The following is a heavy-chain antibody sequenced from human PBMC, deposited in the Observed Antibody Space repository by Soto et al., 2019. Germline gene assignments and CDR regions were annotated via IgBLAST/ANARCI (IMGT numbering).Heavy chain of an antibody. J-gene: IGHJ3*02. Sequence: LRLSCAASGFTFSSYAMSWVRQAPGKGLGWVSAISGSGGSTYYADSVKGRFTISRDNSKNTLYLQMNSLRAEDTAVYYCAKDYSRSWYRPNDAFDIWGQGTMVTVSS. CDR1: GFTFSSYA. CDR3: AKDYSRSWYRPNDAFDI. V-gene: IGHV3-23*01. D-gene: IGHD6-13*01. CDR2: ISGSGGST.